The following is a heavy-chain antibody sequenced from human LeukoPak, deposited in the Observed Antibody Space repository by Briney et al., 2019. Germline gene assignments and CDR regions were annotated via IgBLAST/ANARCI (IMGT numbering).Heavy chain of an antibody. J-gene: IGHJ6*02. CDR2: INHNGNVN. V-gene: IGHV3-7*03. D-gene: IGHD3-16*01. CDR1: GFTFSGHW. Sequence: GGSLRLSCAASGFTFSGHWMNWARQAPGKGLEWVASINHNGNVNYYVDSVKGRFTISRDNAKNSLYLQMSNLRAEDTAVYFCARGGGLDVWGQGATVTVSS. CDR3: ARGGGLDV.